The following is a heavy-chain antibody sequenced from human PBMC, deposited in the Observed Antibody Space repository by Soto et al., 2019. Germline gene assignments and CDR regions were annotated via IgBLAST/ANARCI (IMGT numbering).Heavy chain of an antibody. CDR1: GYTFTSYG. CDR2: ISAYNGNT. V-gene: IGHV1-18*01. D-gene: IGHD2-2*01. J-gene: IGHJ6*03. CDR3: ARETIVVVPAAPAYYYYMDV. Sequence: QVQLVQSGAEVKKPGASVKVSCKASGYTFTSYGISWVRQAPGQGLEWMGWISAYNGNTNYAQKPQGRVTMTTDTSTSTAYMELRSLRSDDTAVYYCARETIVVVPAAPAYYYYMDVWGKGTTVTVSS.